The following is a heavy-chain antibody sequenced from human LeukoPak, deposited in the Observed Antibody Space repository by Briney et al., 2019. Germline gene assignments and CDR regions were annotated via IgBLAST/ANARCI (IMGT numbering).Heavy chain of an antibody. J-gene: IGHJ3*02. Sequence: SETLSLTCAVSGGSISTYYWSWIRQPAGKGLEWIGRIYTSGSANYNPSLKSRVTMSVDTSKNQFSLNLRSVTAADTAVYYCARLPGGDNSSVVAFDIWGQGTMVTASS. D-gene: IGHD2-21*02. CDR2: IYTSGSA. V-gene: IGHV4-4*07. CDR3: ARLPGGDNSSVVAFDI. CDR1: GGSISTYY.